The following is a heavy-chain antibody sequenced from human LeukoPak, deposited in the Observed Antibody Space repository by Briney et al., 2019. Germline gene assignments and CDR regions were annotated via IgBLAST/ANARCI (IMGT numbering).Heavy chain of an antibody. CDR2: INPNSGGT. J-gene: IGHJ6*02. CDR3: ARENYYDSRMGMDV. D-gene: IGHD3-22*01. Sequence: ASVKASCKASGYTFTGYYMHWVRQAPGQGLEWMGRINPNSGGTNYAQKFQGRVTMTRDTSISTAYMELSRLRSDDTAVYYCARENYYDSRMGMDVWGQGTTVTVSS. CDR1: GYTFTGYY. V-gene: IGHV1-2*06.